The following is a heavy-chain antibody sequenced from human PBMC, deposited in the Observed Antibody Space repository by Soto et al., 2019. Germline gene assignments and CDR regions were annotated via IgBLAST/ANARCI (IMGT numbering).Heavy chain of an antibody. V-gene: IGHV4-4*07. CDR1: GGSISSYY. J-gene: IGHJ4*02. Sequence: PSETLSLTCTVSGGSISSYYWSWIRQPAGKGLGWIGRIYTSGSTNYNPSLKSRVTMSVDTSKNQFSLKLSSVTAADTAVYYCARVGTMVRGVHMTSYYFDYWGQGTLVTVSS. D-gene: IGHD3-10*01. CDR2: IYTSGST. CDR3: ARVGTMVRGVHMTSYYFDY.